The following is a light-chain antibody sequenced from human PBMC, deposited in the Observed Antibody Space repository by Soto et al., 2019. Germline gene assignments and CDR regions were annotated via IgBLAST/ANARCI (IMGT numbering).Light chain of an antibody. CDR3: QQYGTSPIT. CDR1: QSVSSN. CDR2: GAS. Sequence: EIVMTQSPATLSVSPGDRATLSCRASQSVSSNLAWYQQKPGQAPRLLIYGASTRATGIPARFSGSGPGTEFTLTISSLQSEDFAVYYCQQYGTSPITFGQGTRLEIK. V-gene: IGKV3-15*01. J-gene: IGKJ5*01.